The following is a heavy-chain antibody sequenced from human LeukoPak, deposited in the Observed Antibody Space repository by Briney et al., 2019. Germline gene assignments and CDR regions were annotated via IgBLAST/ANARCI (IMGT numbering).Heavy chain of an antibody. CDR1: GYSFTSYW. J-gene: IGHJ4*02. CDR3: ARQRGAYYDSSGPFDY. V-gene: IGHV5-51*01. Sequence: GESLKISCKGSGYSFTSYWIGWVRQMPGKGLEWMGIIYPGDSDTRYSPSFQGQVTISADKSTSTAYLQWSSLKASDTAMYYCARQRGAYYDSSGPFDYWGQGTLVTVSS. CDR2: IYPGDSDT. D-gene: IGHD3-22*01.